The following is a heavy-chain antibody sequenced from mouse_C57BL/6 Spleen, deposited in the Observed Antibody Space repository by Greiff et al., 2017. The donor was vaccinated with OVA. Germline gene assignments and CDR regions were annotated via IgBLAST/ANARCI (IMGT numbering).Heavy chain of an antibody. Sequence: EVNVVESGGGLVKPGGSLKLSCAASGFTFSSYAMSWVRQTPEKRLEWVATISSGGSYTYYPDSVKGRFTISRDNAKNTLYLQMSSLKSEDTAMYYCARHTGTDYFDYWGQGTTLTVSS. CDR2: ISSGGSYT. CDR3: ARHTGTDYFDY. J-gene: IGHJ2*01. D-gene: IGHD4-1*01. CDR1: GFTFSSYA. V-gene: IGHV5-6*03.